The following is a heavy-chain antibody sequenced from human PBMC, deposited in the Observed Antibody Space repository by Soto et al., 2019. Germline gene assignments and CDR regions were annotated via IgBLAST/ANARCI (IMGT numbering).Heavy chain of an antibody. V-gene: IGHV3-64D*06. CDR1: GFTFSSYA. CDR2: ISTNGGST. D-gene: IGHD3-16*01. J-gene: IGHJ6*02. Sequence: GGSLRLSCAASGFTFSSYAMHWVRQAPGKGLEYVSSISTNGGSTHYADSVKGRFTISRDNSKNTQYLQMSSLRADDTAVYYCAREGFRAVMSYYGMDVWGQGTTVTVSS. CDR3: AREGFRAVMSYYGMDV.